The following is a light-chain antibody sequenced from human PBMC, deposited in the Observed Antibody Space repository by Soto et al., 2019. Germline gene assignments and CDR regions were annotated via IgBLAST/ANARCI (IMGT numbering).Light chain of an antibody. CDR2: AAS. Sequence: DIHIAHPPSPLSSSVGGRVTIPFRASQSISSYLNWYQQKPGKAPKLLIYAASSLQSGVPSRFSGSGSGTDFTLTISSLQPEDFATYYCQQSYSTPPTFGQGTRLEIK. CDR3: QQSYSTPPT. V-gene: IGKV1-39*01. CDR1: QSISSY. J-gene: IGKJ5*01.